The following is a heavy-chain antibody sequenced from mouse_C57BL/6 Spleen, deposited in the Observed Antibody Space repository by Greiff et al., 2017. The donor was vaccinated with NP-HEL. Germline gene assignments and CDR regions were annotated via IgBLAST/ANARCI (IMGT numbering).Heavy chain of an antibody. J-gene: IGHJ2*01. CDR1: GYTFTDYY. CDR3: ARETYYGSSPDY. CDR2: INPNNGGT. V-gene: IGHV1-26*01. Sequence: EVQLQQSGPELVKPGASVKISCKASGYTFTDYYMNWVKQSHGKSLEWIGDINPNNGGTSYNTKFKGKATLTVDKSSSTAYMELRSLTSEDSAVYYCARETYYGSSPDYWGQGTTLTVSS. D-gene: IGHD1-1*01.